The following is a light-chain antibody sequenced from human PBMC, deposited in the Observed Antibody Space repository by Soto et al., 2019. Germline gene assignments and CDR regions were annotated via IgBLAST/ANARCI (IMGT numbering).Light chain of an antibody. CDR2: NTN. CDR1: SGSVSTDYY. J-gene: IGLJ3*02. V-gene: IGLV8-61*01. Sequence: QAVVTQESSFSVSPGGTVTLTCGLTSGSVSTDYYPSWYQQTPGQAPRTLIYNTNTRSSGVPDRFSGSILGNKAALTITGAQADVESHYYCVLYMGRGISMFGGGTKVTVL. CDR3: VLYMGRGISM.